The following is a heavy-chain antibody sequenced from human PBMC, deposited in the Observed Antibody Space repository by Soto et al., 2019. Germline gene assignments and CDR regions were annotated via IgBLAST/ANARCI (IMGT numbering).Heavy chain of an antibody. CDR3: AKGGYYDSSSYLSPFDY. Sequence: GGSLRLSCAASGFTFSSYAMSWVRQAPGKGLEWVSAISGSGGSTYYADSVKGRFTISRDNSKKTRYLQMNSLRAEDTAVYYCAKGGYYDSSSYLSPFDYWGQETLVAISS. J-gene: IGHJ4*02. CDR1: GFTFSSYA. CDR2: ISGSGGST. D-gene: IGHD3-22*01. V-gene: IGHV3-23*01.